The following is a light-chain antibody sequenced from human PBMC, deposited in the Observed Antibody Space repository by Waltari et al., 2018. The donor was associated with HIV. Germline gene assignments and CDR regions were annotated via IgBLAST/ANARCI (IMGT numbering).Light chain of an antibody. CDR2: DAS. CDR3: QQYALSPFT. CDR1: QTVTSNS. Sequence: EIVLTQSPGPQSFSPGSSASLSYRASQTVTSNSIAWYQVRPGQAPRVVIYDASYRAADIPDRFTGSGSGTNFTLTITRLEPEDFALYFCQQYALSPFTFGQGTSLEV. J-gene: IGKJ2*01. V-gene: IGKV3-20*01.